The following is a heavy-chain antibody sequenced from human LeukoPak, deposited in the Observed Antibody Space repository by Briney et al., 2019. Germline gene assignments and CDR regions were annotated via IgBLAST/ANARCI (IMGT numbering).Heavy chain of an antibody. V-gene: IGHV5-51*01. CDR3: SRLYGGSY. D-gene: IGHD4-23*01. Sequence: GESLKISCKASGYSFTNYWIGWVRQMPGKGLEWMGVIWPGDSDTRYTPSFQGQVTISADKSINTAYLQWSSLKTSDTAIYYCSRLYGGSYWGQGTLVTVSS. J-gene: IGHJ4*02. CDR1: GYSFTNYW. CDR2: IWPGDSDT.